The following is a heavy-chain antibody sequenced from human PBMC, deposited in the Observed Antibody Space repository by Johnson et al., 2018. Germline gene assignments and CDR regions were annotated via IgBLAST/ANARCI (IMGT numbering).Heavy chain of an antibody. Sequence: VQLVESGGGVVQPGRSLRLSCAASGFTFSSYAMHWVRQAPGKGLEWVAVISYDGSNKYYADSVKGRFTISRDNSKNTLYLQMNSLRAEDTAVYYCARDYYGSGSYYKPLYMDVWGKGTTVTVSS. V-gene: IGHV3-30-3*01. CDR3: ARDYYGSGSYYKPLYMDV. D-gene: IGHD3-10*01. CDR1: GFTFSSYA. J-gene: IGHJ6*03. CDR2: ISYDGSNK.